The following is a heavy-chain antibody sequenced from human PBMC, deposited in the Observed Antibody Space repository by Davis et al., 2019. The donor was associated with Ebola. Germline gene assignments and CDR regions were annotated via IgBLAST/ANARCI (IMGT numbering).Heavy chain of an antibody. V-gene: IGHV5-51*01. CDR3: ARVVATIPYFDY. J-gene: IGHJ4*02. CDR2: IYPGNSDT. Sequence: GESLKISCKGSGYSFINYWIGWVRQMPGKGLQWMGIIYPGNSDTRYSPSFQGQVTISADKSISTAYLQWSSLKASDTAMYYCARVVATIPYFDYWGQGTLVTVSS. CDR1: GYSFINYW. D-gene: IGHD5-12*01.